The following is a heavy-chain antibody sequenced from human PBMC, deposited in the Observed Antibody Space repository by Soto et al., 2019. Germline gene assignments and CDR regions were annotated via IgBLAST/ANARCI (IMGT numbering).Heavy chain of an antibody. CDR3: ARDKQYYYGSGSMDV. CDR1: GFTFSSYG. Sequence: QVRLVESGGGVVQPGRSLRLSCAASGFTFSSYGMHWVRQAPGKGLEWVAVIWYDGSNKYYADSVKGRFTIPRDNSKNTLYLQMNSLRAEDTAVYYCARDKQYYYGSGSMDVWGQGTTVTVSS. V-gene: IGHV3-33*01. J-gene: IGHJ6*02. CDR2: IWYDGSNK. D-gene: IGHD3-10*01.